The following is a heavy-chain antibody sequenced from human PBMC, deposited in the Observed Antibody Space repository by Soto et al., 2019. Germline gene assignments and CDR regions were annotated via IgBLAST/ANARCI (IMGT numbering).Heavy chain of an antibody. CDR2: ISGYNSNT. Sequence: QVQLVQSGAEVKKPGASVKVSCKASGYTFSSYGIIWVRQAPGQGLEWRGWISGYNSNTNYAQKLQGRVTMTTDTSSSTAYMELGSLRSDDTAVYYCASRGSSSWYSVNAFDIWGQGTMVTVSS. CDR3: ASRGSSSWYSVNAFDI. J-gene: IGHJ3*02. V-gene: IGHV1-18*01. D-gene: IGHD6-13*01. CDR1: GYTFSSYG.